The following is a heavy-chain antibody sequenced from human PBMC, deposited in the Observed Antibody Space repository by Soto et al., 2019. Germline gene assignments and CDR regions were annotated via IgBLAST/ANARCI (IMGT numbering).Heavy chain of an antibody. V-gene: IGHV3-7*04. CDR1: GFTFSTYS. CDR2: IKQDGNEK. J-gene: IGHJ4*02. Sequence: GGSLRLSCAASGFTFSTYSMTWVRQAPGKGLEWVANIKQDGNEKNYVDYVKGRFTISRDNAKNSLYLQMNSLRAEDTAVYYCARSIAVAVWGQGTLVTVSS. CDR3: ARSIAVAV. D-gene: IGHD6-19*01.